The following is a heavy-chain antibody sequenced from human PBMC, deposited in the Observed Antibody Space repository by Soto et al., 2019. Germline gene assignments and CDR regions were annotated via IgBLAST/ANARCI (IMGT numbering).Heavy chain of an antibody. CDR2: ISSGGTTT. D-gene: IGHD6-19*01. J-gene: IGHJ4*02. Sequence: GSLRLSCTASGFSFSTHAMSWVRQAPGKGLEWVSSISSGGTTTFYAVSVEGRFTISRDKSKNTLYLQMNSLRADDTAVYYCAREGGSIGGWFGRKFDSWGQGTQVTVSS. CDR1: GFSFSTHA. V-gene: IGHV3-23*01. CDR3: AREGGSIGGWFGRKFDS.